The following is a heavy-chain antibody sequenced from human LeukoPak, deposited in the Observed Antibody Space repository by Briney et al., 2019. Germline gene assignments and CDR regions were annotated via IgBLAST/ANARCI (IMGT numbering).Heavy chain of an antibody. V-gene: IGHV1-18*01. J-gene: IGHJ5*02. CDR2: ISAYNGNT. D-gene: IGHD4-17*01. CDR1: VYTFTTYG. CDR3: ARDTATVTTDTNWIDP. Sequence: ASVKVSCKASVYTFTTYGIRWVRQAPGQGLEWMGWISAYNGNTNHAQRFQGRLTMTTDTSTSTAYMELRSLRSDDTAVYYCARDTATVTTDTNWIDPWGQGTLVTVSS.